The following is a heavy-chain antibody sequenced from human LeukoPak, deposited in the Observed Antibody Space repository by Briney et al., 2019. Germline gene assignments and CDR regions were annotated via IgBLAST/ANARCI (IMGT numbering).Heavy chain of an antibody. CDR3: ARDRGSMVRGDRWFDP. CDR2: IYSDGST. Sequence: GGSLRLSCAASGFTVSSNYMSWVRQAPGKGLEWVSVIYSDGSTDYTDSVKGRFTISRDNSKNMLYLQMNSLRAEDTAVYYCARDRGSMVRGDRWFDPWGQGTLVTVSS. CDR1: GFTVSSNY. V-gene: IGHV3-53*01. D-gene: IGHD3-10*01. J-gene: IGHJ5*02.